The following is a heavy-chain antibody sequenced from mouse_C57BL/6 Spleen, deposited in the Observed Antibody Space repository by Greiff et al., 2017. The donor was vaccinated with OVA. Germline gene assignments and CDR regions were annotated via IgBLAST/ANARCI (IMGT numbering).Heavy chain of an antibody. Sequence: QVQLQQPGAELVMPGASVKLSCKASGYTFTSYWMHWVKQRPGQGLEWIGEIDPSDSYTNYNQEFKGKSTLTVDKSSSTAYMQLSSLTSEDSAVYYCARRDSSGYQAWFAYWGQGTLVTVSA. CDR1: GYTFTSYW. J-gene: IGHJ3*01. D-gene: IGHD3-2*02. CDR3: ARRDSSGYQAWFAY. CDR2: IDPSDSYT. V-gene: IGHV1-69*01.